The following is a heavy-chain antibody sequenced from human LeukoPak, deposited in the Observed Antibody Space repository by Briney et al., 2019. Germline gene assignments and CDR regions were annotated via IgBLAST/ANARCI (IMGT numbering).Heavy chain of an antibody. CDR1: GGSISSSTYY. J-gene: IGHJ4*02. CDR2: IYYSGST. D-gene: IGHD3-10*01. V-gene: IGHV4-39*01. Sequence: PSETLALTCTVSGGSISSSTYYWGWIRQPPGKGLEWIGSIYYSGSTYYNPSLKSRVTISVDTSKNQFSLKLSSVTAADTAVYYCARQTGSGLFSLPGGQGTLVTVSS. CDR3: ARQTGSGLFSLP.